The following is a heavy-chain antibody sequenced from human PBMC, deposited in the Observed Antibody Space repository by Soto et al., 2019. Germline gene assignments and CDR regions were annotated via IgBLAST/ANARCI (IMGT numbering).Heavy chain of an antibody. J-gene: IGHJ6*02. D-gene: IGHD2-2*01. CDR3: ARSQGSSTSLEIYYYYYYGMDV. V-gene: IGHV1-69*01. CDR1: GGTFSSYA. CDR2: IIRISHTT. Sequence: QVQLVQSGAEVKKPGSSVKVSCKASGGTFSSYAISWVRQAPGQGLEWMGGIIRISHTTNYAQTSQGRVTSTADESTSTAYMELSSLRSEDTAVYYCARSQGSSTSLEIYYYYYYGMDVWGQGTTVTVSS.